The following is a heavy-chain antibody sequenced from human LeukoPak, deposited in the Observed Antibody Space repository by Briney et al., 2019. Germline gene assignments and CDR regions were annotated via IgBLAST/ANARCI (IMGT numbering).Heavy chain of an antibody. V-gene: IGHV1-18*01. J-gene: IGHJ4*02. D-gene: IGHD3-3*01. CDR2: ISAYNGNT. CDR3: ARGGYYDFWSGSDRAVDY. CDR1: GYTFTSYG. Sequence: GASVKVSCKASGYTFTSYGISWVRQAPGQGPEWMGWISAYNGNTNYAQKLQGRVTMTTDTSTSTAYMELRSLRSDDTAVYYCARGGYYDFWSGSDRAVDYWGQGTLVTVSS.